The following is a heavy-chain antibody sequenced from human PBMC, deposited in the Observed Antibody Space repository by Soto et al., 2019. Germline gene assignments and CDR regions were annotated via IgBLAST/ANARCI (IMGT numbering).Heavy chain of an antibody. V-gene: IGHV4-59*01. D-gene: IGHD1-26*01. Sequence: SSETLSLTCTVSGGSISSYYWSWIRQPPGKGLEWIGYIYYSGSTNYNPSLKSRVTISVDTSKNQFSLKLSSVTAADTAVYYCARVISDSGSYYLFDYWGQGTLVTVS. CDR3: ARVISDSGSYYLFDY. J-gene: IGHJ4*02. CDR2: IYYSGST. CDR1: GGSISSYY.